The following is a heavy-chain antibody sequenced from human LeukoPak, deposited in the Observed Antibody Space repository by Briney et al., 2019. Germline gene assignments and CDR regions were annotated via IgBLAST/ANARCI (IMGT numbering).Heavy chain of an antibody. D-gene: IGHD3-10*01. Sequence: ASVKVSCKASGYTFTGYYMHWVRQAPGQGLVWMGWINPNSGGTNYAQKFQGRVTMTRDTSISTAYMELSRLRSDDTAVYYCARGGIVGRGVTSLYYMDGWGKGTTVTVSS. CDR3: ARGGIVGRGVTSLYYMDG. J-gene: IGHJ6*03. CDR1: GYTFTGYY. V-gene: IGHV1-2*02. CDR2: INPNSGGT.